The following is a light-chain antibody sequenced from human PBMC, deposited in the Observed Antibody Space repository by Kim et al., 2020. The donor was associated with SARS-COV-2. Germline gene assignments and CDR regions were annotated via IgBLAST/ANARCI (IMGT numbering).Light chain of an antibody. J-gene: IGKJ2*01. CDR1: EDISKS. V-gene: IGKV1-33*01. Sequence: SASVGDRVTITCQASEDISKSLNWYQQKPGKALKVLIYDASSLETGVSSRFSGSGSGTDFTFTISSLQPEDIATYYCQHYYNLPYTFGQGTKLEI. CDR2: DAS. CDR3: QHYYNLPYT.